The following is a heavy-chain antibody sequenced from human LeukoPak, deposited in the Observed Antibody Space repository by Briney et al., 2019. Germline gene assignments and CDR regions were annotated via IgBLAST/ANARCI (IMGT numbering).Heavy chain of an antibody. Sequence: PGGSLRLSCAASGFTFSSYSMNWVRQAPGKGLEWVSSISSSSSTIYYADSVKGRFTISRDNAKNSLYLQMNSLRAEDTAVYYCARDGYNSDDFDYWGQGTLVTVSS. CDR3: ARDGYNSDDFDY. V-gene: IGHV3-48*01. D-gene: IGHD5-24*01. CDR1: GFTFSSYS. J-gene: IGHJ4*02. CDR2: ISSSSSTI.